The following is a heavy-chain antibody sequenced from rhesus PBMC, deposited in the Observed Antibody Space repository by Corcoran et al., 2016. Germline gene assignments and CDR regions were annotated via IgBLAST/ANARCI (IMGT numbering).Heavy chain of an antibody. CDR3: ARGKDLRR. Sequence: QVQLQESGPGLVKPSATLSLTCAVSGGFFSGSYWGWIRQPQGKGLEWIGFISGSMGSTDYNPSLKSRVTISTDTSKNQFSRKLSSVTAADTAVYYCARGKDLRRWGQGVLVTVSS. J-gene: IGHJ4*01. CDR1: GGFFSGSY. CDR2: ISGSMGST. V-gene: IGHV4-165*01. D-gene: IGHD2-39*01.